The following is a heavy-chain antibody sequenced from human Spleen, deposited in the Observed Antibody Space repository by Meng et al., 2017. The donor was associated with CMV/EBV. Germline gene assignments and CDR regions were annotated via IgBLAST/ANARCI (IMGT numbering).Heavy chain of an antibody. D-gene: IGHD6-13*01. CDR2: VSPTSSI. CDR1: GGSISGSNW. J-gene: IGHJ5*02. V-gene: IGHV4/OR15-8*02. Sequence: SETLSLTCDVSGGSISGSNWWSWVRQSPGKGLEWIGDVSPTSSIHYNPSLKSRVSISRDRSKNQFSLELTSVTAADTAVYYCARDRIAAASNWFDPWGQGTLVTVSS. CDR3: ARDRIAAASNWFDP.